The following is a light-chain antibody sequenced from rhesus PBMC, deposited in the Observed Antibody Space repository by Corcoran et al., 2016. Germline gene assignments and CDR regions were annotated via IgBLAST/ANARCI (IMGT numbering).Light chain of an antibody. Sequence: DIQMTQSPSSLSASVGDRVTTTCQASQGISSWLAWYQQKPGKAPKLLIDAASYLQSGVPSRFSGSGSGTDFTITISSLQPEDFATYYCQQHNSYPYSFGQGAKVEIK. CDR3: QQHNSYPYS. CDR2: AAS. CDR1: QGISSW. V-gene: IGKV1-33*02. J-gene: IGKJ2*01.